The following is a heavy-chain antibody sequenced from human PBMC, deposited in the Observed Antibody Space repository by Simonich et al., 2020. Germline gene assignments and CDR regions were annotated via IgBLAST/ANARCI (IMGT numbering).Heavy chain of an antibody. Sequence: EVQLVESGGGLVQPGGSLRLSCAASGFTFSSYWMHWVRQAPGRGVGWVSRINSDGSSTRYADSVKGRFTISRDNAKNTLYLQMNRLRAEDTAVYYCARDSSNYDAFDIWGQGTMVTVSS. V-gene: IGHV3-74*01. CDR1: GFTFSSYW. CDR3: ARDSSNYDAFDI. J-gene: IGHJ3*02. CDR2: INSDGSST. D-gene: IGHD4-4*01.